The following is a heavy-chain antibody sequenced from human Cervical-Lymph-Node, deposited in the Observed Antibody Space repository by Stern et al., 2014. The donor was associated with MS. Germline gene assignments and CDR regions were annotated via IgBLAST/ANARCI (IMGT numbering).Heavy chain of an antibody. CDR3: ARDRSRNWNYLAY. CDR1: GFSFSAYW. V-gene: IGHV5-51*03. CDR2: IHPVDSDT. D-gene: IGHD1-20*01. Sequence: VQLVQSGAEVKKPGQSLQISCTGSGFSFSAYWMAWVRPMPGKGLEWMGVIHPVDSDTRCSPSFQGQVTMPVDKSTSTAYLQWNSLKASDTAMYYCARDRSRNWNYLAYWGQGTLVTVSS. J-gene: IGHJ4*02.